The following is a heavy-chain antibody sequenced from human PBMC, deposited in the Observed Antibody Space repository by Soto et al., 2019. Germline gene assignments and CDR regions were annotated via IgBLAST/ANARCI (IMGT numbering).Heavy chain of an antibody. CDR3: RRPVGGTAF. CDR2: ISSSSSYI. D-gene: IGHD2-8*02. V-gene: IGHV3-21*01. J-gene: IGHJ6*01. Sequence: IRRVRQDPGKGLEWVSSISSSSSYIYYADSVKGRFTISRDNAKNSLFLQLSSLRVEDTAVYYFRRPVGGTAFWG.